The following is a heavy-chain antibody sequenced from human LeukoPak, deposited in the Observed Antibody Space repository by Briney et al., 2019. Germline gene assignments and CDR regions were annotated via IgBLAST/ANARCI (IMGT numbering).Heavy chain of an antibody. V-gene: IGHV3-48*04. CDR1: GFTFSSYS. CDR2: ISSSGSTI. D-gene: IGHD3-22*01. J-gene: IGHJ4*02. CDR3: ARDPPLYYYDSSGLSVY. Sequence: GGSLRLSCAASGFTFSSYSMNWVRQAPGKGLEWVSYISSSGSTIDYADSVKGRFTISRDNAKNSLYLQMNSLRAEDTAVYYCARDPPLYYYDSSGLSVYWGQGTLVTVSS.